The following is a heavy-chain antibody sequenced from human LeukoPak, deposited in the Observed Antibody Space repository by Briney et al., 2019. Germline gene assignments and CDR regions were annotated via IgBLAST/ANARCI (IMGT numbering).Heavy chain of an antibody. CDR3: ARVADTAGGE. CDR2: ISGYNGNT. Sequence: ASVKVSCKASGYIFTNFGISWVRQARGQGLEWMGWISGYNGNTKYVQKFQGRVTMTTDTSTSTAYMELRSLRSDDTAVYYCARVADTAGGEWGQGTLVTVSS. J-gene: IGHJ4*02. CDR1: GYIFTNFG. V-gene: IGHV1-18*01. D-gene: IGHD5-18*01.